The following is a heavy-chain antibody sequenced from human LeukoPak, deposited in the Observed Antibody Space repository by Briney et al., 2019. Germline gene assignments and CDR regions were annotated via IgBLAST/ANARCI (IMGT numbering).Heavy chain of an antibody. CDR2: IIPIFGTA. J-gene: IGHJ5*02. D-gene: IGHD6-19*01. V-gene: IGHV1-69*13. CDR1: GGTFSSYA. CDR3: ARGSSIAVAGTWFDP. Sequence: SVKVSCKASGGTFSSYAVSWVRQAPGQGLEWMGGIIPIFGTANYAQKFQGRVTITADESTSTAYMELSSLRSEDTAVYYCARGSSIAVAGTWFDPWGQGTLVTVSS.